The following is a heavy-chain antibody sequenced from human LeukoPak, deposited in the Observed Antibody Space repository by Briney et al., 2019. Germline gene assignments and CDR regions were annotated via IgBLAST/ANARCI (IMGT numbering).Heavy chain of an antibody. J-gene: IGHJ5*02. Sequence: SETLSLTCTVSGGSISSVNYYWGWIRQPPGKGLEWIGSIYYSGTTYYNPSLKSRVTISVDTSKNQFSLKLSSVTAADTAVYYCARVIQADGYSETNWFDPWGQGTLVTVSS. D-gene: IGHD5-24*01. CDR1: GGSISSVNYY. CDR2: IYYSGTT. V-gene: IGHV4-39*07. CDR3: ARVIQADGYSETNWFDP.